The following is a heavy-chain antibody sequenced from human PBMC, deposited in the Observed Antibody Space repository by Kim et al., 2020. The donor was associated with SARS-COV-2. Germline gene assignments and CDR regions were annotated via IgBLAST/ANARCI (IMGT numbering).Heavy chain of an antibody. V-gene: IGHV3-30*04. Sequence: GGSLRLSCAASGFTFSSYAMHWVRQAPGKGLEWVAVISYDGSNKYYADSVKGRFTISRDNSKNTLYLQMNSLRAEDTAVYYCARARYYYGSGSYYSYYYYYGMDVWGQGTTVTGSS. CDR1: GFTFSSYA. CDR2: ISYDGSNK. D-gene: IGHD3-10*01. J-gene: IGHJ6*02. CDR3: ARARYYYGSGSYYSYYYYYGMDV.